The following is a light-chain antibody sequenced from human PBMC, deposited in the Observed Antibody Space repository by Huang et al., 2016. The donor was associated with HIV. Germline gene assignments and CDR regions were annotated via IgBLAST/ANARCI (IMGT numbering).Light chain of an antibody. CDR1: QGVGSN. Sequence: EIMMTQSPATLYVSPGERATLSCRASQGVGSNLAWYQQKLGQAPRLLIYGASARSTGLPARFSGSGSGTEFALTCSSLQSGDFAVYYCQQYNTRPYTFGQGT. CDR3: QQYNTRPYT. J-gene: IGKJ2*01. V-gene: IGKV3-15*01. CDR2: GAS.